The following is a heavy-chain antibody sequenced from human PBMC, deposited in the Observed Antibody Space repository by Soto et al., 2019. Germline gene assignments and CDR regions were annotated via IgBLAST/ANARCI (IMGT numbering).Heavy chain of an antibody. CDR2: ISSSSSYI. CDR1: GFTFSSYS. V-gene: IGHV3-21*01. D-gene: IGHD4-17*01. J-gene: IGHJ5*02. CDR3: ARPPIGYGGNSGWFDP. Sequence: PRLSCAASGFTFSSYSMNWVRQAPGKGLEWVSSISSSSSYIYYADSVKGRFTISRDNAKNSLYLQMNSLRAEDTAVYYCARPPIGYGGNSGWFDPWGQGTLVTVSS.